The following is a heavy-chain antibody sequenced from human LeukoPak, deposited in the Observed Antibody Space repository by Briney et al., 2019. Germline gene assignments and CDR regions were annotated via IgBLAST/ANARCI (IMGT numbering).Heavy chain of an antibody. D-gene: IGHD2-15*01. J-gene: IGHJ5*02. CDR3: AKDGRYCSGGSCYSWSSDWFDP. CDR2: IRYDGSNK. CDR1: GFTFSSYG. Sequence: PGGSLRLSCAASGFTFSSYGMHWVRQAPGKGLEWVAFIRYDGSNKYYADSVKGRFTISRDNSKNTLYLQMNSLRAENTAVYYCAKDGRYCSGGSCYSWSSDWFDPWGQGTLVTVSS. V-gene: IGHV3-30*02.